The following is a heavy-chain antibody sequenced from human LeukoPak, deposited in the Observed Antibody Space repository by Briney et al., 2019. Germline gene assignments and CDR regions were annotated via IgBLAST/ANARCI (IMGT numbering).Heavy chain of an antibody. J-gene: IGHJ4*02. V-gene: IGHV3-43*02. Sequence: PGGSLRLSCVVSGINFADYAMHWVRQPPGKGLEWVSLRSADGGSTFSADSVKGRFSISRDNSKNSLYLQMNSLRSEDTAMYYCAKESGKFDYWGQGTLVAVSS. CDR2: RSADGGST. CDR1: GINFADYA. CDR3: AKESGKFDY.